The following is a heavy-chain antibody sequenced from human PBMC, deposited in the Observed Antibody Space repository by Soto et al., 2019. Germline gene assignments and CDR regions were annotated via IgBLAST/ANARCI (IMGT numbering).Heavy chain of an antibody. V-gene: IGHV5-10-1*01. J-gene: IGHJ4*02. Sequence: GESLKISCKGSGYSFTSYWSSWVRQMHGKGLEWVGRIDPSDSYTNYSPSFQGHVTISADKSISTAYRQWSSLKASDTAVYYCARDRSGVTTSRYFDYWGQGTLVTVSS. D-gene: IGHD4-17*01. CDR2: IDPSDSYT. CDR3: ARDRSGVTTSRYFDY. CDR1: GYSFTSYW.